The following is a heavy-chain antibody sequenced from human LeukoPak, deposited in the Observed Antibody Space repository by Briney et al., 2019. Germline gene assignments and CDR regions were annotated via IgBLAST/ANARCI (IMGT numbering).Heavy chain of an antibody. CDR1: GFTFSSYT. Sequence: GGSLRLSCAASGFTFSSYTMNWVRQAPGKGLEWVSHISRSSSTIYYADSVKGRFTISRDNAENSLYLQMNSLRAEDTAVYYCASVKIIADQFGNDYYYYMDVWGKETTVTVPS. CDR2: ISRSSSTI. V-gene: IGHV3-48*04. CDR3: ASVKIIADQFGNDYYYYMDV. J-gene: IGHJ6*03. D-gene: IGHD6-13*01.